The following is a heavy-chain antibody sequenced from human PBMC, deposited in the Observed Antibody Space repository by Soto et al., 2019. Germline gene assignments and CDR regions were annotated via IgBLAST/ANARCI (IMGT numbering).Heavy chain of an antibody. CDR3: AREICASAGCYSWFDP. V-gene: IGHV1-69*13. CDR2: INPVFHTT. J-gene: IGHJ5*02. CDR1: GGTFSAYI. Sequence: ASVKVSCKASGGTFSAYIITWVLQAPGQGLEWMGGINPVFHTTNYAQRFQGRVTITADESTGTVYMDLTRLRSEDTAVYYCAREICASAGCYSWFDPWGQGTLVTVSS. D-gene: IGHD2-2*01.